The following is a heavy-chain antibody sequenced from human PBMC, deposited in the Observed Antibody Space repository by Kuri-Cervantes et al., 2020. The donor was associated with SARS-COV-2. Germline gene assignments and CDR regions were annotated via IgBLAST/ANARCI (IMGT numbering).Heavy chain of an antibody. D-gene: IGHD3-22*01. V-gene: IGHV3-23*01. CDR3: AKSFLSLGYDSSGFEAGMDV. J-gene: IGHJ6*02. CDR2: ISGSGGST. CDR1: GFTFSSYA. Sequence: GKSLKISCAASGFTFSSYAMSWVRQAPGKGLEWVSAISGSGGSTYYADSVKGRFTISRDNAKNSLYLQMNSLRAEDTAVYYCAKSFLSLGYDSSGFEAGMDVWGQGTTVTVSS.